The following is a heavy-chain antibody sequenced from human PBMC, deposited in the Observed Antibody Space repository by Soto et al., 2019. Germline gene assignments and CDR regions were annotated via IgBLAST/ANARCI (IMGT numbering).Heavy chain of an antibody. J-gene: IGHJ4*02. V-gene: IGHV3-33*01. CDR1: GFTFSSYG. Sequence: SGGSLRLSCAASGFTFSSYGMHWVRQTPGKGLEWVAVIWYDGSNKYYADSVKGRFTISRDNSKNTLYLQMNSLRAEDTAVYYCARDHHAVAGLFDYWGQGTLVTVSS. D-gene: IGHD6-19*01. CDR3: ARDHHAVAGLFDY. CDR2: IWYDGSNK.